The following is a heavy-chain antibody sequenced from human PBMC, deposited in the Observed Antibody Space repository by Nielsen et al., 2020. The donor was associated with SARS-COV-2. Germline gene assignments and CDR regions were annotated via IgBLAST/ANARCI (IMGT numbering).Heavy chain of an antibody. CDR3: AKAPPSEWQDYYYGMDV. D-gene: IGHD3-3*01. CDR2: FDPEDGET. Sequence: ASVKVSCKVSGYTLTELSMHWVRQAPGKGLEWMGGFDPEDGETIYAQKFQGRVTMTEDTSTDTAYMELSSLRAEDTALYYCAKAPPSEWQDYYYGMDVWGQGTTVTVSS. V-gene: IGHV1-24*01. CDR1: GYTLTELS. J-gene: IGHJ6*02.